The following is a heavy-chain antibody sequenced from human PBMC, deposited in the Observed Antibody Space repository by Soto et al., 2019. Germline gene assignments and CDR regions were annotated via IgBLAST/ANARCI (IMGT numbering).Heavy chain of an antibody. Sequence: ASVKVSCKASGYTFTGYYMHWVRQAPGQGLEWMGWINPNSGGTNYAQKFQGRVTMTRDTSISTAYMELSSLRAEDTALYYCAKEGAAARTHFDYWGQGTLVTVSS. D-gene: IGHD6-13*01. CDR1: GYTFTGYY. V-gene: IGHV1-2*02. CDR3: AKEGAAARTHFDY. J-gene: IGHJ4*02. CDR2: INPNSGGT.